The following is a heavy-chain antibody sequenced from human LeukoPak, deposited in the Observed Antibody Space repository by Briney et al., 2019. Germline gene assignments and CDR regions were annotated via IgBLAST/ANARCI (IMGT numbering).Heavy chain of an antibody. J-gene: IGHJ4*02. D-gene: IGHD6-6*01. Sequence: GGSLSSSCAALGFTLSSTYMTWVRQAPGKGLEWVSVIYSGGSTYYADSVKGRFTISRDNSKNTLYLQMNSLRAEDTAVYYCARAWYSSSTFDYWGQGTLVTVSS. CDR2: IYSGGST. V-gene: IGHV3-53*01. CDR1: GFTLSSTY. CDR3: ARAWYSSSTFDY.